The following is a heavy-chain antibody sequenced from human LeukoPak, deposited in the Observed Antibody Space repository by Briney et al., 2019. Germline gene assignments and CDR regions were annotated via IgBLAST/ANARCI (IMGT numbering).Heavy chain of an antibody. CDR2: INHSGST. CDR1: GGSFSGYY. CDR3: ARGLNWYYYYCMDV. V-gene: IGHV4-34*01. J-gene: IGHJ6*03. Sequence: SETLSLTCAVYGGSFSGYYWSWIRQPPGKGLEWIGEINHSGSTNYNPSLKSRVTISVDTSKNQFSLKLSSVTAADTAVYYCARGLNWYYYYCMDVWGKGTTVTVSS. D-gene: IGHD1-20*01.